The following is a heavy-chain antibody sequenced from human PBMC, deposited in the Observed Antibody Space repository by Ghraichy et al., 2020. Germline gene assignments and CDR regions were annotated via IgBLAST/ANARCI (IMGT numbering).Heavy chain of an antibody. CDR2: ISSSSSYT. Sequence: GGSLRLSCAASGFTFSDYYMSWIRQAPGKGLEWVSYISSSSSYTNYADSVKGRFTISRDNAKNSLYLQMNSLRAEDTAVYYCARGAGYSSGWFDYWGQGTLVTVSS. J-gene: IGHJ4*02. V-gene: IGHV3-11*06. CDR3: ARGAGYSSGWFDY. D-gene: IGHD6-19*01. CDR1: GFTFSDYY.